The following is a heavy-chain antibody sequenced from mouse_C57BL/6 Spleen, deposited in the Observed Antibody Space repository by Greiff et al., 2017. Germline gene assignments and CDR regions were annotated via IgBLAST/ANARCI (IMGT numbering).Heavy chain of an antibody. J-gene: IGHJ2*01. CDR1: GFTFSDYY. D-gene: IGHD4-1*01. CDR3: ARAGGNWAPFDY. Sequence: DVKLVESGGGLVQPGGSLKLSCAASGFTFSDYYMYWVRQTPEKRLEWVAYISNGGGSTYYPDTVKGRFTISRDNAKNTLYLQMSRLKSEDTAMYYCARAGGNWAPFDYWGQGTTLTVSS. CDR2: ISNGGGST. V-gene: IGHV5-12*01.